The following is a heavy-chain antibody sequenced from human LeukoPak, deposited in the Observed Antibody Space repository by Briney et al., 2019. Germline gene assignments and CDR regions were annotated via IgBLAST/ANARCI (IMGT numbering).Heavy chain of an antibody. V-gene: IGHV3-23*01. Sequence: GGSLRLSCAASGFTFSTYAMSWVRQAPGKGLEWVSTISGSGGSTYYADSVKGRFTISRDNSKNTPSLQVNSLRAEDTAIYYCAKTPYGDYAFDYWGQGTLVTVSS. D-gene: IGHD4-17*01. CDR2: ISGSGGST. J-gene: IGHJ4*02. CDR1: GFTFSTYA. CDR3: AKTPYGDYAFDY.